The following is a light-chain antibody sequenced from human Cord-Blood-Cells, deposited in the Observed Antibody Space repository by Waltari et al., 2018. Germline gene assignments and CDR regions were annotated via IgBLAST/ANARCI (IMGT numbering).Light chain of an antibody. J-gene: IGLJ2*01. CDR3: CSYAGSEGV. V-gene: IGLV2-23*01. Sequence: QSALTQPASVSGSPGQSITISCTGTSSDVGSYNLGSWYQQHPGKAPKPMIYEGSKRPSGVSNRFSGSKSGNTASLTISGLQAEDEADYYCCSYAGSEGVFGGGTKLTVL. CDR2: EGS. CDR1: SSDVGSYNL.